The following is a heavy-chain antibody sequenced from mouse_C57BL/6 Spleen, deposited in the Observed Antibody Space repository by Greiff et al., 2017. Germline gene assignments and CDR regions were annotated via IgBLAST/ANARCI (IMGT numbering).Heavy chain of an antibody. CDR2: LDPENGDT. V-gene: IGHV14-4*01. CDR3: TRGLLRRYCDY. D-gene: IGHD2-12*01. Sequence: EVQLQQSGAELVRPGASVKLSCTASGFNIKDDYMHWVKQRPEQCLAWIGWLDPENGDTEYASKFQGKGTIPADTSSNTAYLQLSSLTSEDTAVYYCTRGLLRRYCDYWGQGTTLPVSS. J-gene: IGHJ2*01. CDR1: GFNIKDDY.